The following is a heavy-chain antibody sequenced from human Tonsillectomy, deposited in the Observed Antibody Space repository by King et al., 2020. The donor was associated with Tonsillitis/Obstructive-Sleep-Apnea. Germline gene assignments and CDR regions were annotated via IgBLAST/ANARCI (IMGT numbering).Heavy chain of an antibody. CDR2: ISTSSSYT. Sequence: VQLVESGGGLVKPGGSLRLSCAPSGFTFSDYNMNWVRQAPGKGLEWVSYISTSSSYTKYADSVWGRFTISRDNAKNSLCLQMTSLRVEDTAVYYCARQSVVGHTPPFDYWGQGTLVTVSS. V-gene: IGHV3-11*05. D-gene: IGHD2-21*01. CDR1: GFTFSDYN. J-gene: IGHJ4*02. CDR3: ARQSVVGHTPPFDY.